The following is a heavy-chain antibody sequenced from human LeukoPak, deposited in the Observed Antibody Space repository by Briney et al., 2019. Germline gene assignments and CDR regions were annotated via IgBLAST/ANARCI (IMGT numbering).Heavy chain of an antibody. J-gene: IGHJ4*01. CDR2: SNTDGTST. Sequence: GGSLRLSCAASGFSFSSHWMHWVRQAPGKGLVWVSRSNTDGTSTRYADSVKGRFTISRDNAKNTLYLQMSSLRAEDTAVYYCAAYSTFWSGYYLDYWGQEPWSPSPQ. CDR3: AAYSTFWSGYYLDY. V-gene: IGHV3-74*01. D-gene: IGHD3-3*01. CDR1: GFSFSSHW.